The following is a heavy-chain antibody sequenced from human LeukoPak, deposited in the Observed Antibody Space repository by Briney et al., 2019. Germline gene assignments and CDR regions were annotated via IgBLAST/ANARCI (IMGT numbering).Heavy chain of an antibody. J-gene: IGHJ5*02. CDR2: FDPEDGET. CDR1: GYTLTELS. D-gene: IGHD5-18*01. V-gene: IGHV1-24*01. Sequence: EASVRVSCKVSGYTLTELSMHWVRQAPGKGLEWMGGFDPEDGETIYAQKFQGRVTITEDTSTDTAYMELSSLRSEDTAVYYCATDPLTTNIQLWAWGQGTLVTVSS. CDR3: ATDPLTTNIQLWA.